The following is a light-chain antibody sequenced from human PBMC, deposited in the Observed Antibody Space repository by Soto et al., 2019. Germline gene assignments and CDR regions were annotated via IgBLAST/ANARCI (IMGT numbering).Light chain of an antibody. CDR3: QTFDSSLTISWV. CDR2: GDN. J-gene: IGLJ3*02. V-gene: IGLV1-40*01. CDR1: SSNIGRGYD. Sequence: QSVLTQPPSVSGAPGQRGTLSCTGSSSNIGRGYDVHWYQQVPGSAPRLLLSGDNTRPSGVPDRFSGSRSGTSASLAITGLQAEDEADYYCQTFDSSLTISWVFGGGTKLTVL.